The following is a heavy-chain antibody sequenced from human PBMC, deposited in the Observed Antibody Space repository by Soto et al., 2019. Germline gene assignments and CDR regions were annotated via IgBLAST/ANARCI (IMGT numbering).Heavy chain of an antibody. CDR2: IDTSGHST. CDR3: AKDRWYFDL. J-gene: IGHJ4*02. V-gene: IGHV3-74*01. Sequence: GGSLRLSCEASGFVFTNFWIHWVRHVPGKGLVWVARIDTSGHSTNYAESVKGRFTISRDNAKNTVSLQMNSLRVGDTGVYYCAKDRWYFDLWSQGSQVTVSS. D-gene: IGHD1-20*01. CDR1: GFVFTNFW.